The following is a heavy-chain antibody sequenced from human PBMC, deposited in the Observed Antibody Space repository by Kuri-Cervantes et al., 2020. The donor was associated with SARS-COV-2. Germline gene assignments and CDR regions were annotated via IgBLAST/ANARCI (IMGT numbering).Heavy chain of an antibody. CDR1: GGTFSSYA. CDR3: ALGYWGSGYPRYYYYMDV. J-gene: IGHJ6*03. D-gene: IGHD3-22*01. CDR2: IMPIFGTP. V-gene: IGHV1-69*13. Sequence: SVKVSCKASGGTFSSYALSWVRQAPGQGPVWMGGIMPIFGTPNYAQKFQGRLTITADESTSTAYMDLSSLRSEDTAVYYCALGYWGSGYPRYYYYMDVWGKGTTVTVSS.